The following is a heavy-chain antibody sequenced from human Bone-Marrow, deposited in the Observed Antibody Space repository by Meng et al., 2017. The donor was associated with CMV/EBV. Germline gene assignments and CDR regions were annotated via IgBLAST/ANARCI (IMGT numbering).Heavy chain of an antibody. D-gene: IGHD3-22*01. Sequence: GESLKISCAASGFTFSSYGMHWVRQAPGKGLEWVSSISSSSSYIYYADSVKGRFTISRDNAKNSLYLQMNSLRAEDTAVYYCARDTRRTYYYDSSGYYQYFQHWGQGTLVNVAS. CDR1: GFTFSSYG. V-gene: IGHV3-21*01. J-gene: IGHJ1*01. CDR3: ARDTRRTYYYDSSGYYQYFQH. CDR2: ISSSSSYI.